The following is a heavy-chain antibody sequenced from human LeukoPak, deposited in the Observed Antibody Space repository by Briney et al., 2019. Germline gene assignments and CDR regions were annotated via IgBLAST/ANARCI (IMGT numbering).Heavy chain of an antibody. CDR2: IYYSGST. V-gene: IGHV4-30-4*08. Sequence: SGTLSLTCTVSGGSISSGDYYWSWIRQPPGKGLEWIGYIYYSGSTYYNPSLKSRVTISVDTSKNQFSLKLSSVTAADTAVYYCARSLPAAIPNWFDPWGQGTLVTVSS. J-gene: IGHJ5*02. D-gene: IGHD2-2*02. CDR3: ARSLPAAIPNWFDP. CDR1: GGSISSGDYY.